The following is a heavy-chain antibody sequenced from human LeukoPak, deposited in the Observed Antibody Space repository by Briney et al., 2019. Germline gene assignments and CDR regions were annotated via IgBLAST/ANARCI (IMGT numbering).Heavy chain of an antibody. CDR3: ARIRGYSYGLDY. V-gene: IGHV1-2*02. CDR1: GYTFTGYY. J-gene: IGHJ4*02. CDR2: INPNSGGT. Sequence: ASVKVSCKASGYTFTGYYMHWVRQAPGQGLEWMGWINPNSGGTNYAQKFQGRVTMTRDTSISTAYMELSRLRSGDTAVYYCARIRGYSYGLDYWGQGTLVTVSS. D-gene: IGHD5-18*01.